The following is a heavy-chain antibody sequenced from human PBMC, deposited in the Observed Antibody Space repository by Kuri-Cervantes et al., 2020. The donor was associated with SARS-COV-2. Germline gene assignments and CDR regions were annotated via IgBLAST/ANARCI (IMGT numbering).Heavy chain of an antibody. J-gene: IGHJ4*02. CDR1: GYSFSTFW. D-gene: IGHD4-23*01. CDR2: FYPGDSDT. CDR3: ARSLNGGNSGFDY. Sequence: ETLSLTCKGSGYSFSTFWIAGVRQMPGKGLEWMGIFYPGDSDTRYSPSFQGQVTISADKSISTAYLQWSGLKASDTAMYYCARSLNGGNSGFDYWGQGTLVTVSS. V-gene: IGHV5-51*01.